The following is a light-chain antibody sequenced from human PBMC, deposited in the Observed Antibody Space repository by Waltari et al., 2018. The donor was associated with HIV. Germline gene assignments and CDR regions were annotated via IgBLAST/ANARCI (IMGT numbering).Light chain of an antibody. CDR2: GAS. Sequence: IQMTPSPSSLSASVGDRVTITCQASQGIRHYLNWYQQKPGKATKLLIYGASKLETGVPSRFSGSGSGTDFTFTISRLQPEDIAAYYCQQYDNLPFTFGPGTKVEIK. CDR1: QGIRHY. J-gene: IGKJ3*01. V-gene: IGKV1-33*01. CDR3: QQYDNLPFT.